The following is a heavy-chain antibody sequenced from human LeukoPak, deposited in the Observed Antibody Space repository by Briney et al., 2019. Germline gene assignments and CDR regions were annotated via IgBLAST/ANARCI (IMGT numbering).Heavy chain of an antibody. Sequence: GASVKVSCKASGYTFTSYDINWVRQATGQGLEWMGWMNPNSGNTGYAQKFQGRVTMTRDTSISTAYMELSRLRSDDTAVYYCARSLGRSGYDFVRVTGADYWGQGTLVTVSS. CDR1: GYTFTSYD. CDR2: MNPNSGNT. V-gene: IGHV1-8*01. J-gene: IGHJ4*02. CDR3: ARSLGRSGYDFVRVTGADY. D-gene: IGHD5-12*01.